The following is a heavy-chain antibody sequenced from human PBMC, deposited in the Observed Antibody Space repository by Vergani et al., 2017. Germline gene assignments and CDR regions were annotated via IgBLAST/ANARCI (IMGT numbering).Heavy chain of an antibody. CDR3: ARDPRGYGGDPEDYYYGMDV. J-gene: IGHJ6*02. D-gene: IGHD2-21*02. Sequence: QVQLEQSGAEVKKPGSSVKVSCKASGATFRSNTISWVRQVPGQGLEWMGRIIPVLGKTKYAQDFQGRLTITADTSTSTAYMELTSLRSQDTAVYYCARDPRGYGGDPEDYYYGMDVWGQGTTVTVSS. CDR1: GATFRSNT. V-gene: IGHV1-69*08. CDR2: IIPVLGKT.